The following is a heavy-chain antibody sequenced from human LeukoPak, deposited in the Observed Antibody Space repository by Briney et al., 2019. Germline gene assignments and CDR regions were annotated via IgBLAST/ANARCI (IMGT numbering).Heavy chain of an antibody. J-gene: IGHJ4*02. D-gene: IGHD2-21*02. Sequence: GGSLRLSCAASGFTFNSYGMHWVRQAPGKGLEWVAVISYDGSNKYYADSVKGRFTISRDNSKNTLYLQMNSLRIEDTAVYYCAKDLERHIVVVTASVVDYWGLGTLVTVSS. CDR2: ISYDGSNK. V-gene: IGHV3-30*18. CDR3: AKDLERHIVVVTASVVDY. CDR1: GFTFNSYG.